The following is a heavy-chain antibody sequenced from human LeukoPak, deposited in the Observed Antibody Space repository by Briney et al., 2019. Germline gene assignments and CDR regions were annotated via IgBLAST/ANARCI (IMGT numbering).Heavy chain of an antibody. Sequence: SVTVSFKASGGTFSSYAISWVRQAPGQGLEWMGRIIPIFGTANYAQKFQGRVTITADKSTSTAYMELSSLRSEDTAVYYCARGRDYYDSSGYYWSDYWGQGTLVTVSS. CDR1: GGTFSSYA. CDR2: IIPIFGTA. V-gene: IGHV1-69*06. D-gene: IGHD3-22*01. J-gene: IGHJ4*02. CDR3: ARGRDYYDSSGYYWSDY.